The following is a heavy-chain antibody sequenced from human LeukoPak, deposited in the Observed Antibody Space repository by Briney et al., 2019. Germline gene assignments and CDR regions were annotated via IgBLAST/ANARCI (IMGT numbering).Heavy chain of an antibody. J-gene: IGHJ6*02. D-gene: IGHD3-3*02. CDR1: GDSLSGYY. V-gene: IGHV4-59*01. Sequence: SETLSLTCTVSGDSLSGYYWSWLRQPPGKGLEWVGYIFYRGGTYYHPSLPSRVTISIDTSKNQFSLNVSSVTAADMAVYYCARAFYHPGMDGWGQGTTVTVSS. CDR3: ARAFYHPGMDG. CDR2: IFYRGGT.